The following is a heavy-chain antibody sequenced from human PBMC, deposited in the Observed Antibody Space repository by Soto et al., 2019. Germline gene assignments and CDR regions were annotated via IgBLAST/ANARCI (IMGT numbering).Heavy chain of an antibody. CDR1: GYTFISYG. V-gene: IGHV1-18*01. CDR3: ARNDIVGAPWDFDY. CDR2: ISAYNGNT. J-gene: IGHJ4*02. Sequence: ASVKVSCKASGYTFISYGISWVRQAPGQGLEWMGWISAYNGNTNYAQKLQGRVTMTTDTSTSTAYMELRSLRSDDTAVYYCARNDIVGAPWDFDYWGQGTLVNVSS. D-gene: IGHD1-26*01.